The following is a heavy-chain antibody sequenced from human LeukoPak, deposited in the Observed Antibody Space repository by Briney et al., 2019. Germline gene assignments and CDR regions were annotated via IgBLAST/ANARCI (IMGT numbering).Heavy chain of an antibody. CDR1: GYSISSGYY. J-gene: IGHJ6*03. CDR2: IYHSGST. V-gene: IGHV4-38-2*01. Sequence: SETLSLTCAVSGYSISSGYYWGWIRQPPGKGLEWIGSIYHSGSTYYNPSLKNRVTISVDTSKNQFSLKLNSVTAADTSLYYCARHVVPAAQSSYMDVWGKGTTVTVSS. CDR3: ARHVVPAAQSSYMDV. D-gene: IGHD2-2*01.